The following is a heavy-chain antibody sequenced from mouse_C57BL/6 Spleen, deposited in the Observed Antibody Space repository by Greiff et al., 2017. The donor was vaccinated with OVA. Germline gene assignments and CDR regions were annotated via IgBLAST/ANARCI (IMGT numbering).Heavy chain of an antibody. CDR3: AREIHYGNYFDD. D-gene: IGHD2-1*01. CDR1: GYSFTSGYY. J-gene: IGHJ2*01. Sequence: EVQLQESGPGLVKPSQSLSLSCSVSGYSFTSGYYWNWIRQLPGNKLEWVGFIRYDGSNKYNPSLKNQISFTRDTSTNQFFLKFNSVTTEDTAKYYSAREIHYGNYFDDGGQGTTLTVSS. V-gene: IGHV3-6*01. CDR2: IRYDGSN.